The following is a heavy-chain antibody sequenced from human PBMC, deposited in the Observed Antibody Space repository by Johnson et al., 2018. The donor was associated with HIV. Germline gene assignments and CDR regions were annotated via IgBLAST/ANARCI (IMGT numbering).Heavy chain of an antibody. Sequence: VESGGGLVQPGRSLILSCAASGFTFNDYAMHWVRQAPGKGLEWVAGISWNSGSTYYAAPVKGRFTISRANIKNSLYLQMNSLRTEDTALYYCAKGRDGDSDAFDIWGQGTMVTVSS. D-gene: IGHD4-17*01. V-gene: IGHV3-9*01. CDR2: ISWNSGST. J-gene: IGHJ3*02. CDR1: GFTFNDYA. CDR3: AKGRDGDSDAFDI.